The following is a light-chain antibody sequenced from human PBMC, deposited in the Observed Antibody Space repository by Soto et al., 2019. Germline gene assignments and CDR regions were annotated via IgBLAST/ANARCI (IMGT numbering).Light chain of an antibody. CDR2: AAS. Sequence: DIQMIQSPSYLSASVGDRVTITCRANESIYTYLNWYQQKPGKAPKLLIYAASSLQIGVPSRFSGSGSGTDFTLTISSLQPEDFATYYCQQSYSTSITFGQGKRLQI. V-gene: IGKV1-39*01. CDR3: QQSYSTSIT. CDR1: ESIYTY. J-gene: IGKJ5*01.